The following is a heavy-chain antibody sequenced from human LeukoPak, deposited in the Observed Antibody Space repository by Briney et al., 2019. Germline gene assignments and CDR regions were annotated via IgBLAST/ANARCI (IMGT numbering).Heavy chain of an antibody. CDR3: ARDFGDYVFDY. Sequence: ASVKVSCKASGYTLTTYYIRWVRQAPGQGLEWMGIIDPRGGTTTYPQKFQGRVTMTRDTSTSTVYMELSSLRSEDTAVYYCARDFGDYVFDYWGQGTLVTVSS. J-gene: IGHJ4*02. CDR1: GYTLTTYY. V-gene: IGHV1-46*01. D-gene: IGHD4-17*01. CDR2: IDPRGGTT.